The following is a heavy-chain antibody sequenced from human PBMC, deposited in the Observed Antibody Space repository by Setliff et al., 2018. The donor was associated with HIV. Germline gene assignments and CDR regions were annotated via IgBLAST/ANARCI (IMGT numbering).Heavy chain of an antibody. CDR2: MYYTGST. Sequence: SETLSLTCTVSGGSTDSGSYYWAWIRKPPGKWLEWIGSMYYTGSTYYNPSLKSRVTISIDTSKNQFSLKLNSVTAADTAMYYCARDGGSSGWYFVLGYSDYWGPGTLVTVS. CDR3: ARDGGSSGWYFVLGYSDY. D-gene: IGHD6-19*01. V-gene: IGHV4-39*02. CDR1: GGSTDSGSYY. J-gene: IGHJ4*02.